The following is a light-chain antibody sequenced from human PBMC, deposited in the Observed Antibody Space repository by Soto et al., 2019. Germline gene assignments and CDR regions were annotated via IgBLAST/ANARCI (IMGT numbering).Light chain of an antibody. J-gene: IGKJ4*01. CDR2: DAS. V-gene: IGKV3-11*01. CDR3: QQRSNWSLT. Sequence: EIVLTQSPATLSLPPGERATLSCRASQSVSSYLAWYQQKPGQAPRLLIYDASNRATGIPARFSGSGSGTDFTLTISSLEPEDFAVYYCQQRSNWSLTFGGGNKVEIK. CDR1: QSVSSY.